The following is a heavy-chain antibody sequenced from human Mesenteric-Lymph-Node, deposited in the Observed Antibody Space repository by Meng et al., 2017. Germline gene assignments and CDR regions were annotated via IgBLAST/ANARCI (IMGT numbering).Heavy chain of an antibody. CDR3: ATGYGYFDY. CDR2: ISSSSSTI. V-gene: IGHV3-21*01. CDR1: GISISDYT. J-gene: IGHJ4*02. D-gene: IGHD4-17*01. Sequence: GESLKISCAASGISISDYTMNWVRQAPGKGLEWVSSISSSSSTIFYADSLQGRFTISRDNAKNSLFLQMNSLRPEDTAIYDCATGYGYFDYWGQGALVTVSS.